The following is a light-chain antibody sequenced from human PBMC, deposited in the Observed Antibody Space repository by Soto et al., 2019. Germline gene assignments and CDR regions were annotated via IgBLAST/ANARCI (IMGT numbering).Light chain of an antibody. CDR3: SSYTVRSHVV. Sequence: QSALTQPASVSGSPGQSITISCTGTGSDVGGYDYVSWYQRYPGKAPKLIIYGVRNRPSGVSNRFSGSKSGYTASLTISGLQAEDEADYYCSSYTVRSHVVFGGGTKLTVL. V-gene: IGLV2-14*01. CDR2: GVR. J-gene: IGLJ2*01. CDR1: GSDVGGYDY.